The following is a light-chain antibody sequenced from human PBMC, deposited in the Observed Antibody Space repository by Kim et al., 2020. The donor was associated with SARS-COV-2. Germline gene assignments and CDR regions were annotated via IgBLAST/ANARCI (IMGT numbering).Light chain of an antibody. J-gene: IGKJ1*01. V-gene: IGKV4-1*01. CDR2: WAS. CDR1: QSVLYSSNNKNY. Sequence: ATINCKSSQSVLYSSNNKNYLAWYQQKTGQPPKLLIYWASTRESGVPDRFSGSGSGTDFTLTISSLQAEDVAVYYCQQYYSTPPTFGRGTKVDIK. CDR3: QQYYSTPPT.